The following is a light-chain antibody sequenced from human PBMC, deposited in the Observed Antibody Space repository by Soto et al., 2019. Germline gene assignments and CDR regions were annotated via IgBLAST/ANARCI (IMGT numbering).Light chain of an antibody. Sequence: EIVMTQSPATLSVSPGERATLSCRASQSVSSNLAWYQQKPGQSPSLLIYDAFTRATGIPARFSGTASGTEFTLTISVLQSEDFAVYSCQQYYNWSPLTFGGGTKVDIK. CDR3: QQYYNWSPLT. CDR2: DAF. J-gene: IGKJ4*01. CDR1: QSVSSN. V-gene: IGKV3-15*01.